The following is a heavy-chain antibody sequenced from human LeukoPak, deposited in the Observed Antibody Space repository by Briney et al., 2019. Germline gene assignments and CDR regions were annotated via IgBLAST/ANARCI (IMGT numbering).Heavy chain of an antibody. CDR1: GGSIRSYC. J-gene: IGHJ3*02. D-gene: IGHD2-2*01. CDR2: IYYSGST. V-gene: IGHV4-59*01. Sequence: TXSLTCTVSGGSIRSYCWSWIRQPXGKGLEWIGYIYYSGSTNYNPSLKSRVTISVDTSKNQFSLKLSSVTAADTAVYYCARAMGVGSSVFGDAFDIWGQGTMVTVSS. CDR3: ARAMGVGSSVFGDAFDI.